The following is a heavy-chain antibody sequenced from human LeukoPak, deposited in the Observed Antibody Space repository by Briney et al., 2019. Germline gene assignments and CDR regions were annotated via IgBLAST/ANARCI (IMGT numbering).Heavy chain of an antibody. D-gene: IGHD6-19*01. J-gene: IGHJ4*02. CDR2: IKADGSEK. V-gene: IGHV3-7*04. CDR1: AFTPSSYW. CDR3: ARGRVAVAY. Sequence: GGSLRLSCVASAFTPSSYWMNRVRQAPGKGLEWVASIKADGSEKYYVDSVKGRFTISRDNAQNSLYLQMNSLRAEDTAVYYCARGRVAVAYWGQGTLVTVSS.